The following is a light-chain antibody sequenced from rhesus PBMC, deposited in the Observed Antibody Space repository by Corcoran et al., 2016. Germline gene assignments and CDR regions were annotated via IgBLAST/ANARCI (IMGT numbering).Light chain of an antibody. CDR3: LQYSSSPWT. CDR1: QSISSW. V-gene: IGKV1-22*01. Sequence: DIQMTQSPSSLSASVGDTVTITCRASQSISSWLDWYQQKPGKAPKLLVYKASRLQSGVPARFSGSGSGTDFTLTVSSLQPGDFATYYCLQYSSSPWTFGQETKVEIE. CDR2: KAS. J-gene: IGKJ1*01.